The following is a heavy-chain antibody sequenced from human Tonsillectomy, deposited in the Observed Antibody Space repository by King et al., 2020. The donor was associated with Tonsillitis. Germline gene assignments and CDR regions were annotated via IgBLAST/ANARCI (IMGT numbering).Heavy chain of an antibody. CDR1: GGSISSGIYY. J-gene: IGHJ4*02. D-gene: IGHD3-22*01. CDR2: IYYSGST. CDR3: ARGEITNYYDSSGHYYSYFDY. Sequence: QLQESGPGLVKPSQTVSLTCTVSGGSISSGIYYWNWIRQHPGKGLEWIGYIYYSGSTYYNTALKSRVTISVDTSKNQFSLKLSSVTAADTAVYYCARGEITNYYDSSGHYYSYFDYWVQGTLVTVSS. V-gene: IGHV4-31*03.